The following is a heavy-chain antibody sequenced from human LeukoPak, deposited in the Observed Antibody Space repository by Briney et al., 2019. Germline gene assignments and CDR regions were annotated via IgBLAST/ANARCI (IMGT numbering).Heavy chain of an antibody. CDR1: GGSFSGYY. Sequence: PSETLPLTCAVYGGSFSGYYWSWIRQPPGKGLEWIGEINHSGSTNYNPSLKSRVTISVDTSKNQFSLKLSSVTAADTAVYYCARGKGSGWLGYYYYGMDVWGQGTTVTVSS. CDR2: INHSGST. V-gene: IGHV4-34*01. J-gene: IGHJ6*02. CDR3: ARGKGSGWLGYYYYGMDV. D-gene: IGHD6-19*01.